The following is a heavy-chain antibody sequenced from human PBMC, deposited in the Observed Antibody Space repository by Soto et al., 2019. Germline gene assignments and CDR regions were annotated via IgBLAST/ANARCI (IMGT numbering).Heavy chain of an antibody. J-gene: IGHJ3*02. D-gene: IGHD6-6*01. CDR1: GSTFTGYY. CDR2: INPNSGGT. Sequence: ASVKVSCKASGSTFTGYYMHWVRQAPGQGLEWMGWINPNSGGTNYAQKFQGWVTMTRDTSISTAYMELSRLRSDDTAVYYCARSKESKGQEYSSSSGPLHAFDIWGQGTMVTVSS. CDR3: ARSKESKGQEYSSSSGPLHAFDI. V-gene: IGHV1-2*04.